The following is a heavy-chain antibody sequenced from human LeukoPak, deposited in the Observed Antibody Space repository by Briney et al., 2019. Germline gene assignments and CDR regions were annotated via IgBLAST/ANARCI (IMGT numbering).Heavy chain of an antibody. V-gene: IGHV4-4*07. CDR1: GGSISSYY. CDR3: ASPNLYSGYDYYFDY. D-gene: IGHD5-12*01. Sequence: PSETLSLTCTVSGGSISSYYWSWIRQPAGKGLEWIGRIYASGGTNYNPSLKSRVTISVDKSKNQFSLKLISVTAADTAVYYCASPNLYSGYDYYFDYWGQGTLVTVSS. CDR2: IYASGGT. J-gene: IGHJ4*02.